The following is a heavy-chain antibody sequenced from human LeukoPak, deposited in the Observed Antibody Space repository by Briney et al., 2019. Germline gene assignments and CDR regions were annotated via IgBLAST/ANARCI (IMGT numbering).Heavy chain of an antibody. CDR3: ARRIDYDILTGSSYYYMDV. D-gene: IGHD3-9*01. J-gene: IGHJ6*03. CDR2: ISSSSSYI. CDR1: GFTFSSYS. Sequence: GGSLRLSCAASGFTFSSYSMNWVRQAPGKGLEWVSSISSSSSYIYYADSVKGRFTISRDNAKNSLYLQMNSLRAEDTAVYYCARRIDYDILTGSSYYYMDVWGKGTTVTVSS. V-gene: IGHV3-21*01.